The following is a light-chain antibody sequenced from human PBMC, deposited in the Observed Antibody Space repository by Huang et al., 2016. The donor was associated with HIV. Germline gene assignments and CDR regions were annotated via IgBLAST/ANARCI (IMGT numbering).Light chain of an antibody. CDR2: GVS. CDR3: QQSNSWPPWT. CDR1: QSVSNN. J-gene: IGKJ1*01. Sequence: EIVMTQSPAILSVSPGERATLSCRASQSVSNNLAWYQQKPGQAPRLVIYGVSTRATGIPARFSGSGSGTEFTLTISSLQSEDFAVYYCQQSNSWPPWTFGQGTKVEI. V-gene: IGKV3-15*01.